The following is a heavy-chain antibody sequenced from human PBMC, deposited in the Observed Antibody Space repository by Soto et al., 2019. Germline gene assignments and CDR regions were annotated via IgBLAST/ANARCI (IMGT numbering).Heavy chain of an antibody. CDR2: IGAADDP. CDR1: GFTFSSYS. CDR3: ARAYSGRLPRRADYYFAMDV. D-gene: IGHD2-15*01. J-gene: IGHJ6*02. Sequence: GGSLRLSCAASGFTFSSYSMNWVRQAPGKGLEWVSAIGAADDPYYLGSVKGRFTISRENAKNSLYLQMNSLRAEDTAVYYCARAYSGRLPRRADYYFAMDVWGQGTTVTVSS. V-gene: IGHV3-13*05.